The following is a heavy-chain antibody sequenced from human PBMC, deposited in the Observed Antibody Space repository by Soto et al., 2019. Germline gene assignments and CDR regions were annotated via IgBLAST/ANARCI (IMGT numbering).Heavy chain of an antibody. J-gene: IGHJ4*02. D-gene: IGHD3-3*01. V-gene: IGHV3-23*01. CDR3: AKNDAGFWSGFDS. Sequence: EVQLLESGGGLVQPGGSLRLSCAASGFTFSSYAMSWVRQAPGRGLEWVSTISDSGGTTYYADSVKGRFTISRDNSKNTLYLKMNSLRAEDTAVYYCAKNDAGFWSGFDSWGQGTLVTVSS. CDR1: GFTFSSYA. CDR2: ISDSGGTT.